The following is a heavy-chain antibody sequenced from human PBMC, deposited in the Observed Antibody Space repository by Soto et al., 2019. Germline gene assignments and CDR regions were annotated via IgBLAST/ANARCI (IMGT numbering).Heavy chain of an antibody. CDR1: GFTFSTYG. CDR2: ILHDGSNK. CDR3: AKDLRLIRFLELNMDV. D-gene: IGHD3-3*01. Sequence: SLRLSCAAPGFTFSTYGMHWVRQAPGKGLEWVAVILHDGSNKYYADSVKGRFTISRDNSKNTVYLQMDSLGAEDTAVYYCAKDLRLIRFLELNMDVWGQGTTVTVSS. J-gene: IGHJ6*02. V-gene: IGHV3-30*18.